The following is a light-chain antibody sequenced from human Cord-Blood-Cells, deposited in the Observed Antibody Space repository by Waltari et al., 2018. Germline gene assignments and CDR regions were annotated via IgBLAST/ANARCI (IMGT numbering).Light chain of an antibody. CDR3: QQSYSTPHT. J-gene: IGKJ2*01. Sequence: DIQMTQAPSPLSASVGDRVTITCRASQSISSYLNWYQQKPGKAPKPLIYAASSLQSGVPSRFSGSGSGTDFTLTISSLQPEDFATYYCQQSYSTPHTFGQGTKLEIK. V-gene: IGKV1-39*01. CDR1: QSISSY. CDR2: AAS.